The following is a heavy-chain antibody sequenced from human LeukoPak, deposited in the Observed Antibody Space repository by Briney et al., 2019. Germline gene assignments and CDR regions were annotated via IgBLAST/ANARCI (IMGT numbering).Heavy chain of an antibody. J-gene: IGHJ4*02. CDR3: AKNSSGGYSDY. D-gene: IGHD6-19*01. CDR1: GYTLTSSG. Sequence: ASVKVSCKTSGYTLTSSGITWVRQAPGQGLEWMGWISTYNGYSKYAQNLQGRATMTADTSTSTAYMELSSLRSDDTAVYYCAKNSSGGYSDYWGKGTLVTVSS. V-gene: IGHV1-18*01. CDR2: ISTYNGYS.